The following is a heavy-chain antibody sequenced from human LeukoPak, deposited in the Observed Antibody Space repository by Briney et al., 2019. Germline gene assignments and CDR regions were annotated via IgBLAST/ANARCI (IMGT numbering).Heavy chain of an antibody. CDR3: ARGGYSGTEKPNDY. CDR1: GYTFSGYY. J-gene: IGHJ4*02. Sequence: ASVKVSCKASGYTFSGYYMHWVRQAPGQGLEWMGWINPNSGGTYYTQKFQGRVTMTRDTSISTAYMELSSLRSDDAAVYYCARGGYSGTEKPNDYWGQGTLVTVSS. CDR2: INPNSGGT. D-gene: IGHD1-26*01. V-gene: IGHV1-2*02.